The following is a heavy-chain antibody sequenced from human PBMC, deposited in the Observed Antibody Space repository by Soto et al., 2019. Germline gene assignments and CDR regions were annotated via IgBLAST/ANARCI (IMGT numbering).Heavy chain of an antibody. CDR1: GFTFSSYG. CDR2: IWYDGSNK. J-gene: IGHJ6*02. Sequence: QVQLVESGGGVVQPGRSLRLSCAASGFTFSSYGMHWVRQAPGKGLEWVAVIWYDGSNKYYADSVKGRFTISRDNSKNTLCLQMNSLRAEDTAVYYRARDYLGGPGYYYYGMDVWGQGTTVTVSS. V-gene: IGHV3-33*01. D-gene: IGHD3-10*01. CDR3: ARDYLGGPGYYYYGMDV.